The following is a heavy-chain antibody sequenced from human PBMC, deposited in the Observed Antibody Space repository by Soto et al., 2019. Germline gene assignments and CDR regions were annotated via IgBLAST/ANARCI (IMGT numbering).Heavy chain of an antibody. CDR3: AREVYFYYSMDV. V-gene: IGHV1-69*13. CDR1: GYTFTGYY. J-gene: IGHJ6*02. CDR2: IIPVFGTP. Sequence: VKVSCXASGYTFTGYYIHWVRQAPGHGLEWVGGIIPVFGTPNYAQKFQGRVTITADESTSTASMELSSLRSDDTAVYYCAREVYFYYSMDVWGQGTTVTVSS.